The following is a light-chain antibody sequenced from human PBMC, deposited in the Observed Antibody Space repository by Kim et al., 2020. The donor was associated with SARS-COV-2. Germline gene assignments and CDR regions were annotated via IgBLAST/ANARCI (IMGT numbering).Light chain of an antibody. J-gene: IGKJ1*01. Sequence: DIVMTQSPDSLAVSLGERATINCRSSQTVLYSFNNKNYLAWYQQKPGQPPKLLIYWASTRESGVPDRFSGSGSGTDFTLTISSLQAEDVAVYYCQQYYSIATFGQGTKVDIK. CDR3: QQYYSIAT. CDR1: QTVLYSFNNKNY. CDR2: WAS. V-gene: IGKV4-1*01.